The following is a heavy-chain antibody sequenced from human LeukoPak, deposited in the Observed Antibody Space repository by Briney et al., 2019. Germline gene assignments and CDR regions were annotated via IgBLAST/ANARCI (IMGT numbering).Heavy chain of an antibody. CDR3: ARDRSDYDSSGYYDY. D-gene: IGHD3-22*01. CDR2: ISSSSYI. J-gene: IGHJ4*02. V-gene: IGHV3-21*01. Sequence: PGGSLRLSCAASGFTFSSYSMNRVRQAPGKGLEWVSSISSSSYIYYADSVKGRFTISRDNAKNSLYLQMNSLRAEDTAVYYCARDRSDYDSSGYYDYWGQGTLVTVSS. CDR1: GFTFSSYS.